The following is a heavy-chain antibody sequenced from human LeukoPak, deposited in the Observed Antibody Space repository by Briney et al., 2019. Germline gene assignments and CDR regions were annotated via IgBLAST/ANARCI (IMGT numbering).Heavy chain of an antibody. CDR1: GFTFSIYS. Sequence: GGSLRLSCAASGFTFSIYSMDWVRQAPGKGLEWVSSIISSGSYIYYADSVKGRFTISRDNAKNSLYLQMNSLRAEDTAVYYCARVYRRYFDYWGQGTLVTVSS. D-gene: IGHD1-14*01. CDR3: ARVYRRYFDY. V-gene: IGHV3-21*01. CDR2: IISSGSYI. J-gene: IGHJ4*02.